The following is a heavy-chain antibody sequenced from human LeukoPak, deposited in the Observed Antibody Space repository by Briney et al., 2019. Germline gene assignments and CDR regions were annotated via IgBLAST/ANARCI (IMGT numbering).Heavy chain of an antibody. CDR1: GYSFTTYW. J-gene: IGHJ4*02. Sequence: GESLKISCKGSGYSFTTYWIGWVRQMPGKGLEWMGIIYPGDSDIRYSPSFQGQVTISADKSISTAYLQWSSLKASDTAMYYCARLSSYGPFWAGYFDYWGQGTLVTVSS. CDR2: IYPGDSDI. D-gene: IGHD5-18*01. CDR3: ARLSSYGPFWAGYFDY. V-gene: IGHV5-51*01.